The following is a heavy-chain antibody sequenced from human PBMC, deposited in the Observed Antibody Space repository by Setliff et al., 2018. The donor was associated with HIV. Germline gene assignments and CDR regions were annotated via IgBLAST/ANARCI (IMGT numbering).Heavy chain of an antibody. V-gene: IGHV4-38-2*01. CDR1: GYSVSSGYF. CDR3: ARVRDYGGNFFDY. D-gene: IGHD4-17*01. J-gene: IGHJ4*02. CDR2: IFHTGST. Sequence: TLSLTCAVSGYSVSSGYFWGWIRQPPGKGLEWIGSIFHTGSTYYNPSLKSRVTISVDTSKNQFSLRLTSVTAADTAVYYCARVRDYGGNFFDYWGQVTLVTVSS.